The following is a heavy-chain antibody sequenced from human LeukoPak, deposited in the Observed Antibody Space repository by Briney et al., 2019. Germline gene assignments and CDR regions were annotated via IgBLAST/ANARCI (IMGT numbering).Heavy chain of an antibody. J-gene: IGHJ4*02. Sequence: GGSLRLSCAASGFTVSDNYMNWVRQAPGKGLEWVSGFFTGGRTYYADSVKGRFTMSRDNSKNTLFLEMNTLRADDTAVYYCAKGFGGMITFGGVPGYWGQGTLVTVSS. CDR2: FFTGGRT. V-gene: IGHV3-53*01. CDR1: GFTVSDNY. CDR3: AKGFGGMITFGGVPGY. D-gene: IGHD3-16*01.